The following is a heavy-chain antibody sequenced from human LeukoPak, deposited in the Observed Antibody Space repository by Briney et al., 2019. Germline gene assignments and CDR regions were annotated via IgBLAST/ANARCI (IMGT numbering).Heavy chain of an antibody. J-gene: IGHJ3*02. CDR2: IYGSGST. Sequence: SETLSLTCTVSTGSISSYYWSWIRQPPGKGLEWIGHIYGSGSTNYNPSLKSRVTLSVDTSKNQFALNLSSVTAADTAVYYCARHDILTGYSPVDPFGNWGQGTMVTVSS. CDR3: ARHDILTGYSPVDPFGN. CDR1: TGSISSYY. V-gene: IGHV4-59*08. D-gene: IGHD3-9*01.